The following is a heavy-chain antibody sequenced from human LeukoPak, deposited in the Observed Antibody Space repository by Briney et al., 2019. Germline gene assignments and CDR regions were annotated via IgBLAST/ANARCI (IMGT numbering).Heavy chain of an antibody. CDR3: ARLWAGSSGWSEGIDY. Sequence: TSETLSLTCAVYGGSFSGYYWSWIRQPPGKGLEWIGEINHSGSTNYNPSLKSRVTISVDTSKNQFSLKLSSVTAADTAVYYCARLWAGSSGWSEGIDYWGQGTLVTVSS. J-gene: IGHJ4*02. V-gene: IGHV4-34*01. D-gene: IGHD6-19*01. CDR1: GGSFSGYY. CDR2: INHSGST.